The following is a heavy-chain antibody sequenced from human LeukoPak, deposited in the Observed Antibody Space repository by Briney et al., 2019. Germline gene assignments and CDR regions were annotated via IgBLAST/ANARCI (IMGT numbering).Heavy chain of an antibody. Sequence: ASVKVSCKASGYTLTSYDINWVRQATGQGLEWMGWMNPNSGRTGYAQNFQGRITRNTSISTAYMELSSLRSEDTAMYYCTRETSSRYFDYWGQGTLVTVSS. CDR1: GYTLTSYD. CDR2: MNPNSGRT. J-gene: IGHJ4*02. V-gene: IGHV1-8*01. CDR3: TRETSSRYFDY.